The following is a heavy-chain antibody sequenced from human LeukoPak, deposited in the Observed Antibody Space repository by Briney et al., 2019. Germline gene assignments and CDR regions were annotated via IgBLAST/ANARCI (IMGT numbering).Heavy chain of an antibody. CDR3: VRDLGGRSGH. D-gene: IGHD1-26*01. V-gene: IGHV3-74*01. CDR1: GFTFSSNW. Sequence: GGSLRLSCAASGFTFSSNWMHWVRQAPGKGLVWFSRINEDGSTTNYADSVKGRSTIFRDNAKNTLYLQMNSLRAEDTAVYYCVRDLGGRSGHWGQGTLVTVSS. J-gene: IGHJ4*02. CDR2: INEDGSTT.